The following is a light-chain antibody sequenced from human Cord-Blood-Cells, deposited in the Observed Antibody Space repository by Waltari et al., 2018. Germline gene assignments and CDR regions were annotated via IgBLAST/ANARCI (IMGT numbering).Light chain of an antibody. J-gene: IGKJ1*01. CDR3: QQRSNWLWT. CDR1: QSVSSY. CDR2: DAS. Sequence: EIVLKQSPAPLSLSPGERATLSCRASQSVSSYLAWYQQKPGQAPRLLIYDASNRATGIPARFSGSGSGTDFTLTISSLEPEDFAVYYCQQRSNWLWTFGQGTKVEIK. V-gene: IGKV3-11*01.